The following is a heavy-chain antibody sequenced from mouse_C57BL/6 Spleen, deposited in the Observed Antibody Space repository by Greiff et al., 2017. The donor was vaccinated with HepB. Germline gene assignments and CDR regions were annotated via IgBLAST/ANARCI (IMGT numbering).Heavy chain of an antibody. CDR2: ISSGGDYI. J-gene: IGHJ4*01. V-gene: IGHV5-9-1*02. CDR3: TREYYDYEKDAMDY. Sequence: EVMLVESGEGLVKPGGSLKLSCAASGFTFSSYAMSWVRQTPEKRLEWVAYISSGGDYIYYADTVKGRFTISRDNARNTLYLQMSSLKSEDTAMYYCTREYYDYEKDAMDYWGQGTSVTVSS. D-gene: IGHD2-4*01. CDR1: GFTFSSYA.